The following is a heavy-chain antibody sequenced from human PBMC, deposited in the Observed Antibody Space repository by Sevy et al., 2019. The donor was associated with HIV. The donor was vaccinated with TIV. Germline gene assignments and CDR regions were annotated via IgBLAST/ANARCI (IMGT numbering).Heavy chain of an antibody. V-gene: IGHV1-69*13. D-gene: IGHD3-10*01. CDR3: ARGGYCYGLRGWYYFDY. Sequence: ASVKVSCKASGGTFSSYAISWVRQAPGQGLEWMGGIIPSFGRANYAQKFQGGVTITADESTSTAYMELSSLRSEDPTVYYCARGGYCYGLRGWYYFDYWGQGTLVTVSS. J-gene: IGHJ4*02. CDR1: GGTFSSYA. CDR2: IIPSFGRA.